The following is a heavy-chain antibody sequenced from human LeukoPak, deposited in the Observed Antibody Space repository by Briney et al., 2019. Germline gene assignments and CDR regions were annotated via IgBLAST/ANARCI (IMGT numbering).Heavy chain of an antibody. Sequence: SQTLSLTCAISGDSVSSNSAAWNWIRQSPSRGLEWLGRTYYRSKWYNDYAVSVKSRITINPDTSKNQFSLQLNSVTPEDTAVYYCAREGLLWFGESPYYFDYWGQGTLVTVSS. CDR2: TYYRSKWYN. J-gene: IGHJ4*02. D-gene: IGHD3-10*01. CDR3: AREGLLWFGESPYYFDY. V-gene: IGHV6-1*01. CDR1: GDSVSSNSAA.